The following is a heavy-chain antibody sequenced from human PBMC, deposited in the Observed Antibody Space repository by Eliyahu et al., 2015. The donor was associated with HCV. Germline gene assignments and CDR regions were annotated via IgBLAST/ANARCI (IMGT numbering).Heavy chain of an antibody. CDR1: GGSIXTXY. Sequence: QVQLQESGPGLVKPSETLSLTCTVSGGSIXTXYWSWIRQPPGKGLXWIGYIHYSGSTNYNPSLKSRVIISIDMSKNQFSLNLTSVTAADTAMYYCASGGGGIAVTGTGGWFDPWGQGTLVTVSS. CDR2: IHYSGST. D-gene: IGHD6-19*01. CDR3: ASGGGGIAVTGTGGWFDP. J-gene: IGHJ5*02. V-gene: IGHV4-59*01.